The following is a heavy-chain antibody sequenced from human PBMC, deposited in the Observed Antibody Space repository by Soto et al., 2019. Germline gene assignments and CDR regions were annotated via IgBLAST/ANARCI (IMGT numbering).Heavy chain of an antibody. CDR1: GFTFGDYA. Sequence: GGSLRLSCTASGFTFGDYAMSWVRQAPGKGLAWVGFIRSKAYGGTTEYAASVKGRFTISRDDYKSIAYLQMNSLKTEDTAVYYCTRDYPTLGYCSGGSGSYNWLDPWGQGTRVTVSS. CDR2: IRSKAYGGTT. CDR3: TRDYPTLGYCSGGSGSYNWLDP. J-gene: IGHJ5*02. V-gene: IGHV3-49*04. D-gene: IGHD2-15*01.